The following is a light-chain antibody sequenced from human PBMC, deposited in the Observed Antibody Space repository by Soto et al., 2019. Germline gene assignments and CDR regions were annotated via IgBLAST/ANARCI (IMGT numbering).Light chain of an antibody. Sequence: QSVLTQSPSASASLGGSVKLTCTLSSGHNNYAIAWHQQQPDKGPRFLMRVDSDGSHNKGDGIPDRFSGSSSGAERYLTISSLQYDDEGDYYCQTWGTDSHVEFGAGTKLTVL. J-gene: IGLJ2*01. CDR1: SGHNNYA. V-gene: IGLV4-69*01. CDR3: QTWGTDSHVE. CDR2: VDSDGSH.